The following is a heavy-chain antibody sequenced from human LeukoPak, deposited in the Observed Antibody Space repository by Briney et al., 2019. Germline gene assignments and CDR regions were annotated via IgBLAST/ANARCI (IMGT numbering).Heavy chain of an antibody. Sequence: SETLSLTCTVSGGSISSYYWSWIRQTPGKGLEWIGYIYYSGGTNYNPSLKSRVTISVDTSKNQFSLKLSSVTAADTAVYFCARHGASGSYLYYFDYWGQGTLVTVSS. CDR3: ARHGASGSYLYYFDY. J-gene: IGHJ4*02. D-gene: IGHD1-26*01. CDR2: IYYSGGT. CDR1: GGSISSYY. V-gene: IGHV4-59*08.